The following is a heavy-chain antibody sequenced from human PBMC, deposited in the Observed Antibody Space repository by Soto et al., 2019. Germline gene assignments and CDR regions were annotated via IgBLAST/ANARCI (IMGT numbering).Heavy chain of an antibody. V-gene: IGHV4-31*03. J-gene: IGHJ4*02. CDR3: AREKASRAYYGDYDY. CDR1: GGSISSGGYY. CDR2: IYYSGST. D-gene: IGHD4-17*01. Sequence: QVQLQESGPGLVKPSQTLSLTCTVSGGSISSGGYYWSWIRQHPGKGLEWIGYIYYSGSTYYNPSLKSRVTISVHPSKNQFSLKLSSVTAADTAVYYCAREKASRAYYGDYDYWGQGTLVTVSS.